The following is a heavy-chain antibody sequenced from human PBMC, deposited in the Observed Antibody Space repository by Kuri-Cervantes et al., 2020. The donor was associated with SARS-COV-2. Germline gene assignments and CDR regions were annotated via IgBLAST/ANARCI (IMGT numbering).Heavy chain of an antibody. V-gene: IGHV3-30*02. J-gene: IGHJ6*02. Sequence: GGSLRLSCAASGFSFSYYGMHWVRQAPGKGLEWVGFVRRDGSNYYYADSVKGRFTISRDNSKNTLYLQMNSLRAEDTAVYYCAKAGATILSGMDVWGQGTTVTVSS. CDR3: AKAGATILSGMDV. CDR1: GFSFSYYG. D-gene: IGHD1-26*01. CDR2: VRRDGSNY.